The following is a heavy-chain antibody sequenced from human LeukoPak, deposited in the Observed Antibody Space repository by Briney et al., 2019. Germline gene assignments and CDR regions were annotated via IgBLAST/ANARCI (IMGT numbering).Heavy chain of an antibody. CDR1: GYSLSSYW. CDR2: IYPGDSDT. D-gene: IGHD3-10*01. J-gene: IGHJ3*02. V-gene: IGHV5-51*01. CDR3: ARHSRRGFSLWDAFDI. Sequence: GESLRISCKGSGYSLSSYWIGWVRQMPGKGLEWMGIIYPGDSDTRYSPSFQGQVTISADKSISTAYLQWSSLKASDTAMYYCARHSRRGFSLWDAFDIWGQGTMVTVSS.